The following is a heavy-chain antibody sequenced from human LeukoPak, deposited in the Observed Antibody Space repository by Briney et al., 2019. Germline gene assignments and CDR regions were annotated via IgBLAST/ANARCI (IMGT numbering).Heavy chain of an antibody. CDR3: ARDPLLGGELDY. D-gene: IGHD2-21*01. J-gene: IGHJ4*02. CDR2: ISAYNGNT. Sequence: ASVKVSCKASGYTFTSYGISWVRQAPGQGLEWMGWISAYNGNTNYAQKLQGRVTMTTDTFTSTAYMELRSLRSDDTAVYYCARDPLLGGELDYWGQGTLVTVSS. CDR1: GYTFTSYG. V-gene: IGHV1-18*01.